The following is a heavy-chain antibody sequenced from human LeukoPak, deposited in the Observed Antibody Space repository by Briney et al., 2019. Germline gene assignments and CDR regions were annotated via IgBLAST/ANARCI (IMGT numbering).Heavy chain of an antibody. CDR1: GGSISSGGYY. V-gene: IGHV4-30-2*01. Sequence: SETLSLTCTVSGGSISSGGYYWSWIRQPPGKGLEWIGYIYHSGSTYYNPSLKSRVTISVDRSKNQFSLKLSSVTAAGTAVYYCARATVTTYFDYWGQGTLVTVSS. D-gene: IGHD4-17*01. CDR2: IYHSGST. J-gene: IGHJ4*02. CDR3: ARATVTTYFDY.